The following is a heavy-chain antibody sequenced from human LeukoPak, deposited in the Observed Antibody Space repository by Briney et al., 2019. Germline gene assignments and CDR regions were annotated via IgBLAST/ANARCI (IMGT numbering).Heavy chain of an antibody. CDR3: ARAGYGSGIYMDV. Sequence: GGSLSLSCAASGFSFSSYWMHWVRQAPGKGLVWVSRINGDGSNTRSADSVKDRFTISRDSAKNTLYLQMSSLGAEDTAVYWCARAGYGSGIYMDVWGKGTTVTISS. D-gene: IGHD3-10*01. CDR1: GFSFSSYW. J-gene: IGHJ6*03. V-gene: IGHV3-74*01. CDR2: INGDGSNT.